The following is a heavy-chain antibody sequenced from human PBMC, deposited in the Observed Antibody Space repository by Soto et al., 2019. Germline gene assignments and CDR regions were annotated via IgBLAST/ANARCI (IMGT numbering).Heavy chain of an antibody. Sequence: QVQLQESGPGLVKPSETLSLTCTVSGGSISSYYWSWIRQPPGKGLEWIGYIYYSGSTNYNPSLQSRVTISVDTSKNQFSLKLSSVTAADTAVYYCARRLATVTTSWFDPWGQGTLVTVSS. CDR1: GGSISSYY. D-gene: IGHD4-17*01. CDR2: IYYSGST. J-gene: IGHJ5*02. V-gene: IGHV4-59*08. CDR3: ARRLATVTTSWFDP.